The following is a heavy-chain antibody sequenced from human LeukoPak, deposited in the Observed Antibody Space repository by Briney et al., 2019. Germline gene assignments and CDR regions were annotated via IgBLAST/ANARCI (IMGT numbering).Heavy chain of an antibody. CDR2: IKGDGSEK. J-gene: IGHJ4*02. CDR3: ARGRRDTQYQVFDY. D-gene: IGHD2-2*01. CDR1: GFTFSNYW. Sequence: GGSLRLSCVASGFTFSNYWMNWVRQAPGKGLEWVANIKGDGSEKYYVDSVKGRFTISRDNAKNSVYLQMSSLRDEDTAVYYRARGRRDTQYQVFDYWGQGTLVTVSS. V-gene: IGHV3-7*01.